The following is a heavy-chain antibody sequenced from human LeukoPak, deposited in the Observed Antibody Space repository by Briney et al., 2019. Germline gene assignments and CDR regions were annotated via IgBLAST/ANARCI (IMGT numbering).Heavy chain of an antibody. Sequence: PSQTLSLTCTVSGGSISSGGYYWSWIRQPPGKGLEWIGEINHSGSTNYNPSLKSRVTISVDTSKNQFSLELSSVTAADTAVYYCARQLVFAWSYFDYWGQGTLVTVSS. CDR1: GGSISSGGYY. J-gene: IGHJ4*02. CDR2: INHSGST. V-gene: IGHV4-61*08. CDR3: ARQLVFAWSYFDY. D-gene: IGHD6-13*01.